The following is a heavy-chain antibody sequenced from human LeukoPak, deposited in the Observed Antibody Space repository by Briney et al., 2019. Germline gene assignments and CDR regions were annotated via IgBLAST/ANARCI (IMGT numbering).Heavy chain of an antibody. J-gene: IGHJ3*02. CDR2: IYSGGST. CDR3: AKDGEDAFDI. V-gene: IGHV3-23*03. CDR1: GFTFSSYA. Sequence: SGGSLRLSCAASGFTFSSYAMSWVRQAPGKGLEWVSVIYSGGSTYYADSVKGRFTISRDNSKNTLYLQMNSLRAEDTAVYYCAKDGEDAFDIWGQGTMVTVSS. D-gene: IGHD2-21*01.